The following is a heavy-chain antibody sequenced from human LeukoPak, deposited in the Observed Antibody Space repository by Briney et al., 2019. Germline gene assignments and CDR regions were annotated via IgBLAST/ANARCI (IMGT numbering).Heavy chain of an antibody. Sequence: GGSLRLSCVVSGFSFSDSYMTWIRQTPGKGLEWLAYISGSGSDIYYADSVKGRFTISRDNARNSLYLQMNSLRAEDTALYYCARDGDTVLTRGYYYYMDVWGKGTTVTVSS. CDR1: GFSFSDSY. D-gene: IGHD4-23*01. V-gene: IGHV3-11*04. CDR2: ISGSGSDI. J-gene: IGHJ6*03. CDR3: ARDGDTVLTRGYYYYMDV.